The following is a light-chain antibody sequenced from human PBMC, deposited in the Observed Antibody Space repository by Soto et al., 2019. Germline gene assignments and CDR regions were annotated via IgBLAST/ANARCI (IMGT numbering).Light chain of an antibody. CDR3: QQYYSTPLT. J-gene: IGKJ4*01. V-gene: IGKV4-1*01. CDR1: QSVLYSSDNKNY. CDR2: WAS. Sequence: DIVMTQSPDSLAVSLGESVTINCKSSQSVLYSSDNKNYLGWYQQKIGQSPKLLIYWASTRESGVPDRFSGSGSGTDFTLTISSLQAEDVAVYYCQQYYSTPLTFGGGTKVEIK.